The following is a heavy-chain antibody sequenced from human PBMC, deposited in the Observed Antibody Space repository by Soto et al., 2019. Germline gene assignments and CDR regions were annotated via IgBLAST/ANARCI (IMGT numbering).Heavy chain of an antibody. J-gene: IGHJ5*02. CDR1: GASINSDY. CDR3: ARFTYKSGFNWFDP. D-gene: IGHD5-12*01. Sequence: PSETLSLTCTVSGASINSDYWRWFLQSPGKGLEWIGYIYHMGGTDYNPSLKSRVTISIDKSKNQFSLNLRPVTAADTAVYFCARFTYKSGFNWFDPWGQGTQVTVSS. V-gene: IGHV4-59*03. CDR2: IYHMGGT.